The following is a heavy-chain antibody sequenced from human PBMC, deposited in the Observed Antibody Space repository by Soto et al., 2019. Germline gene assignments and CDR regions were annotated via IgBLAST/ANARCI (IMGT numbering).Heavy chain of an antibody. J-gene: IGHJ5*02. V-gene: IGHV4-31*03. Sequence: LTCTVSGGSISSGGYYWSWIRQHPGKGLEWIGYIYYSGSTYYNPSLKSRVTISVDTSKNQFSLKLSSVTAADTAVYYCARNPPLVSGYDYPMDNWFDPWGQGTLVTVSS. D-gene: IGHD5-12*01. CDR1: GGSISSGGYY. CDR2: IYYSGST. CDR3: ARNPPLVSGYDYPMDNWFDP.